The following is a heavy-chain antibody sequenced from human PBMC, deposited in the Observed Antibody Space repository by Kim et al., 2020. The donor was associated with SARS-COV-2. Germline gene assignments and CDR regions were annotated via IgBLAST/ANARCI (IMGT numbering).Heavy chain of an antibody. CDR2: IIPIFGTA. CDR1: GGTFSSYA. Sequence: SVKVSCKASGGTFSSYAISWVRQAPGQGLEWMGGIIPIFGTANYAQKFQGRVTITADESTSTAYMELSSLRSEDTAVYYCARSLTPFSYVAYFDYWGQGTLVTVSS. J-gene: IGHJ4*02. CDR3: ARSLTPFSYVAYFDY. D-gene: IGHD3-16*01. V-gene: IGHV1-69*13.